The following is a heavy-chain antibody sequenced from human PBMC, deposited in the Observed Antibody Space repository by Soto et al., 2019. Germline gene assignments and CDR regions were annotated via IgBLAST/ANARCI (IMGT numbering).Heavy chain of an antibody. CDR3: AKSSWFGELLPPYYYYYGMDV. CDR2: FDPEDGET. V-gene: IGHV1-24*01. CDR1: GYTLTELS. J-gene: IGHJ6*02. D-gene: IGHD3-10*01. Sequence: ASVKVSCKVSGYTLTELSMHWVRQAPGKGLEWMGGFDPEDGETIYAQKFQGRVTMTEDTSTDTAYMELSSLRSEDTAVYYCAKSSWFGELLPPYYYYYGMDVWGQGTTVTVSS.